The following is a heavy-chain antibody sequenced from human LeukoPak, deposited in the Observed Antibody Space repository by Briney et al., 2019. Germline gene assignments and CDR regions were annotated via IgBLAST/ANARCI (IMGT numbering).Heavy chain of an antibody. CDR3: ARLRYYDILTGPETIFLHQYYFDY. J-gene: IGHJ4*02. D-gene: IGHD3-9*01. Sequence: GWSLRLSCAASGFTFSDYYMSWIRQAPGKGLEWVSYISSSGSTIYYADSVKGRFTISRDNAKNSLYLQMNSLRAEDTAVYYCARLRYYDILTGPETIFLHQYYFDYWGQGTLVTVSS. V-gene: IGHV3-11*01. CDR1: GFTFSDYY. CDR2: ISSSGSTI.